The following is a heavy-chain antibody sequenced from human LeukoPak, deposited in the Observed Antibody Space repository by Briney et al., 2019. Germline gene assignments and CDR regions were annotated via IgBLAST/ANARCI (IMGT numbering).Heavy chain of an antibody. CDR2: IGRGGIHT. Sequence: GGSVSLPCALWGLPYKRYPMRGPPGARGGGLEWVTTIGRGGIHTYYADSVKGRFTISRDNSKHTLSLQMNSLRAEDTAVYYCARDYYFDYWGQGTLVTVSS. V-gene: IGHV3-23*01. CDR3: ARDYYFDY. J-gene: IGHJ4*02. CDR1: GLPYKRYP. D-gene: IGHD3/OR15-3a*01.